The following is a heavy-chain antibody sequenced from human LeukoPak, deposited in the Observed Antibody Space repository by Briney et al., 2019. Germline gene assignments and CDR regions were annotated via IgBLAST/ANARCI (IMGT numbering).Heavy chain of an antibody. CDR1: GYTLTELS. CDR2: FDPEDGET. Sequence: ASGKVSCKVSGYTLTELSMHWVRQAPGKGLEWMGGFDPEDGETIYAQKFQGRVTMTEDTSTDTAYMELSSLRSEDTAVYYCATIPGYSGYDSAWGQGTLVTVSS. V-gene: IGHV1-24*01. D-gene: IGHD5-12*01. J-gene: IGHJ5*02. CDR3: ATIPGYSGYDSA.